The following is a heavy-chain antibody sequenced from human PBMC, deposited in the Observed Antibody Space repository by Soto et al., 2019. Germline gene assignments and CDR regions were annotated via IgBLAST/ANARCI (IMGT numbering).Heavy chain of an antibody. CDR2: IYYSGSS. V-gene: IGHV4-59*08. CDR3: ARHSNEYRKSLDY. Sequence: PSETLSLTCTVSGGSVSGYYWSWIRQPPGKGLEWIAYIYYSGSSNSNPFLKSRVSISVDTSKNQFSLKLSSVTAADTAVYYCARHSNEYRKSLDYWGRGTLVTAPQ. D-gene: IGHD1-1*01. J-gene: IGHJ4*02. CDR1: GGSVSGYY.